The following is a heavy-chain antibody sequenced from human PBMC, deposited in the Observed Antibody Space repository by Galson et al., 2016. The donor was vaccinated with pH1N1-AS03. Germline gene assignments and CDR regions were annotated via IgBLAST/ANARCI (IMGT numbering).Heavy chain of an antibody. CDR1: GGTFSSYA. CDR2: IIAMCGTA. J-gene: IGHJ3*02. D-gene: IGHD3-3*01. CDR3: ARDANYDFWSCHDAFDI. V-gene: IGHV1-69*06. Sequence: SVKVSCKASGGTFSSYAISWVRQAPGQGLEWMGGIIAMCGTANYAQQVQGRVTITADKSTSTAYMELSSLRSEDTAVYYCARDANYDFWSCHDAFDIWGQGTMVTVSS.